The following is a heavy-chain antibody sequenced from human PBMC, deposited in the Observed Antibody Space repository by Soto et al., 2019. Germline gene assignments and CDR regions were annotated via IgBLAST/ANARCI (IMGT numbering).Heavy chain of an antibody. D-gene: IGHD5-12*01. J-gene: IGHJ4*02. V-gene: IGHV4-61*01. CDR1: GDSVSSGSYY. CDR2: IYSSGGT. CDR3: ARDGDGYNY. Sequence: QVQLQESGPGLVKPSETLSLTCTVSGDSVSSGSYYWTWIRQPPGTGLEWIGYIYSSGGTSYSPSLKSRVSISVDTSKNQFSLKLNSVTAADTAVYYWARDGDGYNYWGQGTRVTVSS.